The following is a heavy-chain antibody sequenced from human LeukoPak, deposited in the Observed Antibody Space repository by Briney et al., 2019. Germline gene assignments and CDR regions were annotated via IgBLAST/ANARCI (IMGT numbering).Heavy chain of an antibody. CDR3: ATTTSGGDAFDI. CDR1: GGSITHYY. D-gene: IGHD1-26*01. Sequence: SETLSLTCTVSGGSITHYYWTWIRQPPGKTLEWIGYSYYSGSTKYNPSLKSRVTISVDTSNNQFSLNLRSATAADTAVYYCATTTSGGDAFDIWGQGTMVTVSS. V-gene: IGHV4-59*01. CDR2: SYYSGST. J-gene: IGHJ3*02.